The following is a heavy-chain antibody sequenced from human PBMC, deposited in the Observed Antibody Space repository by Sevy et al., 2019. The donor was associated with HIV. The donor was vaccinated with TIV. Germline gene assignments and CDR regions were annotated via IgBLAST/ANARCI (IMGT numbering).Heavy chain of an antibody. CDR3: AKHIVVVNDRKYYYYMDV. Sequence: GGSLRLSCAGSGFTFSSYAMSWVRQTPGKGLEWVSGISGSGSNTYYADSVKGRFTISRDNSRNTLFLQMNSLRAADTAVYYCAKHIVVVNDRKYYYYMDVWGKGTTVTVSS. J-gene: IGHJ6*03. CDR1: GFTFSSYA. CDR2: ISGSGSNT. V-gene: IGHV3-23*01. D-gene: IGHD2-21*01.